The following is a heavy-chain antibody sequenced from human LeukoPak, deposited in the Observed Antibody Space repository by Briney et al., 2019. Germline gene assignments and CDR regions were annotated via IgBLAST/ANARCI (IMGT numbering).Heavy chain of an antibody. CDR1: GFTFSIYS. J-gene: IGHJ4*02. Sequence: GGSLRLSCAASGFTFSIYSMHWVRQAPDKGLEWVAVTSYDGSNKYYADSVKGRFTISRDNSKNTLYLLMNSLRAEDTAVYYCAKEGPAAMYYFDYWGQGTLVTVSS. CDR3: AKEGPAAMYYFDY. V-gene: IGHV3-30*04. CDR2: TSYDGSNK. D-gene: IGHD2-2*01.